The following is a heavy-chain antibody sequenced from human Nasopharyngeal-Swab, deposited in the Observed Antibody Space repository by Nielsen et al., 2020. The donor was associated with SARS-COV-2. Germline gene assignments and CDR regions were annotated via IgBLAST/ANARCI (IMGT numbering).Heavy chain of an antibody. CDR1: GFTFSSYG. V-gene: IGHV3-33*01. CDR2: IWYDGSNK. CDR3: ARDLAVGDDSYGY. Sequence: GESLKISCAASGFTFSSYGMHWVRQAPGKGLEWVAVIWYDGSNKYYADSVKGRFTISRDNSKNTLYLQMNSLRAEDTAVYYYARDLAVGDDSYGYWGQGTLVTVSS. J-gene: IGHJ4*02. D-gene: IGHD3-16*01.